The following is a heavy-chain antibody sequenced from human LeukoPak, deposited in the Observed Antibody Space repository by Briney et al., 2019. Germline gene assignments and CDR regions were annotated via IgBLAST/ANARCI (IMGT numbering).Heavy chain of an antibody. Sequence: GGSLRLSCAASGFTFSSYSMNWVRQAPGKGLEWVSYISSSSSTIYYADSVKGRFTISRDNSKNTLYLQMNSLRAEDTAVYYCAKGYCSGGSCYTNDFDYWGQGTLVTVSS. V-gene: IGHV3-48*01. CDR2: ISSSSSTI. D-gene: IGHD2-15*01. CDR1: GFTFSSYS. CDR3: AKGYCSGGSCYTNDFDY. J-gene: IGHJ4*02.